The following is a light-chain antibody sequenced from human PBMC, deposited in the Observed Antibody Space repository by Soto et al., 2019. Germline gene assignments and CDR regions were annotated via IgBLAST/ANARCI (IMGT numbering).Light chain of an antibody. CDR1: QSISSNF. V-gene: IGKV3-20*01. Sequence: IVLTQSPGTLSLSPGERATLSCRASQSISSNFLAWYQQKVGQAPRLLIYGASSRAAGIPDRFSGSGSGTDFTPTISMLHYEDFAVYCRQHYQNLWAFCQVTKVDIK. J-gene: IGKJ1*01. CDR3: QHYQNLWA. CDR2: GAS.